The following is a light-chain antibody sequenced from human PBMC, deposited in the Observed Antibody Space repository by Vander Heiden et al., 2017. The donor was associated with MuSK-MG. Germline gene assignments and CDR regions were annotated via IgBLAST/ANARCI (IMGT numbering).Light chain of an antibody. J-gene: IGKJ2*01. CDR3: QQRTNWPRT. Sequence: EIVLTQSPATLSLSPGERATLSCRASQSVSSYLAWYQQKPGQAPRLLIYDASNRATGIPARFSGSGSGTDFTLNISNLEPEDFAVYYCQQRTNWPRTFGQGTKLEI. CDR1: QSVSSY. CDR2: DAS. V-gene: IGKV3-11*01.